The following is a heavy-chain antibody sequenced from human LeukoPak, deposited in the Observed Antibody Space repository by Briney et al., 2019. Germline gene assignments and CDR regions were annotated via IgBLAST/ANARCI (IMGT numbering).Heavy chain of an antibody. V-gene: IGHV4-4*02. CDR3: ATAPILRGEAGEQYKYGMDV. CDR2: VYHNGTP. Sequence: SGTLSLTCAGSVGSISSGNWWSWVRQSPGKGLEWIGEVYHNGTPNYNPSLKSRVTISADTFKNHFSLKLTSVTAADTAVYYCATAPILRGEAGEQYKYGMDVWGQGTTVIVSS. D-gene: IGHD2-2*02. J-gene: IGHJ6*02. CDR1: VGSISSGNW.